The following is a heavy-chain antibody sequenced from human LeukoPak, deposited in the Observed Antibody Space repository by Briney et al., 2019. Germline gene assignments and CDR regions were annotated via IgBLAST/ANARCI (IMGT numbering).Heavy chain of an antibody. Sequence: ASVKVSCKASGYTFTSYGISWVRQAPGQGLEWMGWISAYNGNTNYAQKLQGRVTMTTDTSTSTAYMELRSLRSDDTAVYYCARDRSALLHYYGSGSYIYWGQGTLVTVSS. D-gene: IGHD3-10*01. CDR3: ARDRSALLHYYGSGSYIY. CDR1: GYTFTSYG. CDR2: ISAYNGNT. V-gene: IGHV1-18*01. J-gene: IGHJ4*02.